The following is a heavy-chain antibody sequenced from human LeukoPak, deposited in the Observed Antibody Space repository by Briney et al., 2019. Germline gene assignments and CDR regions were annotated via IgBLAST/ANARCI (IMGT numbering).Heavy chain of an antibody. CDR2: IYYSGST. Sequence: WGTLSLTCTVSGGSISSSSYYWGWIRQPPGKGLEWIGSIYYSGSTYYNPSLKSRVTISVDTSKNQFSLKLSSVTAADTAVYYCARLGGGYFDWPYLYYFDYWGQGTLVTVSS. CDR3: ARLGGGYFDWPYLYYFDY. J-gene: IGHJ4*02. CDR1: GGSISSSSYY. D-gene: IGHD3-9*01. V-gene: IGHV4-39*01.